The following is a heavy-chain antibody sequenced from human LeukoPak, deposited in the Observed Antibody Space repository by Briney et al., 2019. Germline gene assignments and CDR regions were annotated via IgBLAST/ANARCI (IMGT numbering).Heavy chain of an antibody. V-gene: IGHV1-2*02. CDR2: INPNSGGT. CDR1: GYTFTGYY. D-gene: IGHD3-10*01. CDR3: ARVMVRGVSQPPFDY. Sequence: ASVKVSCKASGYTFTGYYMHWVRQAPGQGLEWMGSINPNSGGTNYAQKFQGRVTMTRDTSISTAYMELSRLRSDDTAVYYCARVMVRGVSQPPFDYWGQGTLVTVSS. J-gene: IGHJ4*02.